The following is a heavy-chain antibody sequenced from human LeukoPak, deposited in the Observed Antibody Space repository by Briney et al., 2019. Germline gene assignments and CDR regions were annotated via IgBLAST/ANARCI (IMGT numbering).Heavy chain of an antibody. CDR2: IIPILGIA. V-gene: IGHV1-69*04. CDR3: ARKSTTMEKAARPHFDY. CDR1: GGTFSSYA. J-gene: IGHJ4*02. Sequence: ASVKVSCKASGGTFSSYAISWVRQAPGQGLEWMGRIIPILGIANYAQKFQGRVTITADKSTSTAYMELSSLRSEDTAVYYCARKSTTMEKAARPHFDYWGQGTLVTVSS. D-gene: IGHD6-6*01.